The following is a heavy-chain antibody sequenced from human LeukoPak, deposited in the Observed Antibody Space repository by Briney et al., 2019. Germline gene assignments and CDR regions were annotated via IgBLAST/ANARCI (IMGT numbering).Heavy chain of an antibody. Sequence: GGSLRLSCAASGFTFSSYGMHWVRQAPGKGLGWVAFIRYDGSNKYYADSVKGRFTISRDNSKNTLYLQMNSLRAEDTAVYYCAKPGGLPAAESTNWFDPWGQGTLVTVSS. V-gene: IGHV3-30*02. J-gene: IGHJ5*02. CDR1: GFTFSSYG. D-gene: IGHD2-2*01. CDR3: AKPGGLPAAESTNWFDP. CDR2: IRYDGSNK.